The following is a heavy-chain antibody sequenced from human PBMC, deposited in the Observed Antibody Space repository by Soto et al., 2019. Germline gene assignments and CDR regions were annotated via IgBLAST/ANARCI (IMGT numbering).Heavy chain of an antibody. D-gene: IGHD2-2*01. CDR1: GGSISSSNW. Sequence: SETLSLTCAVSGGSISSSNWWSWVRQPPGKGLEWIGEINHSGSTNYNPSLKSRVTISVDTSKNQFSLKLSSVTAADTAVYYCARVLHSRSTSCYVSSCLVGFDPWGQGTLVTVSS. V-gene: IGHV4-4*02. J-gene: IGHJ5*02. CDR2: INHSGST. CDR3: ARVLHSRSTSCYVSSCLVGFDP.